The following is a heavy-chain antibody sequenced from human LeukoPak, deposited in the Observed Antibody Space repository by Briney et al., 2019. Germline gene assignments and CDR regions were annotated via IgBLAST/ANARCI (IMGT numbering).Heavy chain of an antibody. Sequence: SQTLSLTCTVSGGSISSGDYYWNWIRQPPGKGLEWIGYIYYSGSTYYNPSLKSRVSISIDTSKNQFSLKLSSVTAADTAVYYCARGYCSSTSCYRGAFDIWGQGTLVTVSS. V-gene: IGHV4-30-4*08. D-gene: IGHD2-2*01. CDR2: IYYSGST. CDR1: GGSISSGDYY. J-gene: IGHJ3*02. CDR3: ARGYCSSTSCYRGAFDI.